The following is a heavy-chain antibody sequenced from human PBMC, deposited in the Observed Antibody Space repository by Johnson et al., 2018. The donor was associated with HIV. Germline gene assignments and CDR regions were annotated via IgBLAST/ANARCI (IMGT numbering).Heavy chain of an antibody. CDR2: ISSSGSTI. J-gene: IGHJ3*02. D-gene: IGHD2-21*02. CDR3: GRVGTYCGDDCYSGVDAFDI. V-gene: IGHV3-48*03. Sequence: VQLVESGGGLVQPGGSLRLSCAASGFTFSSYEMNWVRQAPGKGLVWVSYISSSGSTIYYADSVKGRFTISSDNAKNSRYLHINSLRVDDTALYYCGRVGTYCGDDCYSGVDAFDIWGQGTMVTVSS. CDR1: GFTFSSYE.